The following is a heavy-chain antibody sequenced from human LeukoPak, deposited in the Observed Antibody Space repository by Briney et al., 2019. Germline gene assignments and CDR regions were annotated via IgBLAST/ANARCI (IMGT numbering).Heavy chain of an antibody. V-gene: IGHV1-18*01. D-gene: IGHD2-2*01. CDR1: GYTFTSYG. CDR3: ARDQERISVPAANDY. CDR2: ISAYNGNT. J-gene: IGHJ4*02. Sequence: GASVKVSCKASGYTFTSYGISWVRQAPGQGLEWMGWISAYNGNTNYAQKLQGRVTMTTDTSTSTAYMELRSLRSDDTAVYYCARDQERISVPAANDYWGQGTLVTVSS.